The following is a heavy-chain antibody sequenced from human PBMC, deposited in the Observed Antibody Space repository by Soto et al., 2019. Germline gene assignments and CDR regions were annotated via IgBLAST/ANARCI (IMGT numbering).Heavy chain of an antibody. Sequence: GASVKVSCKASGGTFSSYAISWVRQAPGQGLEWMGGIIPIFGTANYAQKFQGRVTITADESTSTAYMELSSLRSEDTAVYYCARRNRITIFGVGYYYYGMDVWGQGTTVTVS. CDR1: GGTFSSYA. V-gene: IGHV1-69*13. J-gene: IGHJ6*02. CDR3: ARRNRITIFGVGYYYYGMDV. D-gene: IGHD3-3*01. CDR2: IIPIFGTA.